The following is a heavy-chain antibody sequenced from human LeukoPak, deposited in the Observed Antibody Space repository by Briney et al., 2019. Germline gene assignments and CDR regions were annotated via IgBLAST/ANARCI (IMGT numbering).Heavy chain of an antibody. V-gene: IGHV1-24*01. CDR3: ARDVGRYFDYLPTAGFY. Sequence: ASVKVSCKVSGYTLTELSMHWVRQAPGKGLEWMGGFDPEDGETIYAQKFQGRVTITADKSTSTAYMELSSLRSEDTAVYYCARDVGRYFDYLPTAGFYWGQGTRVTVSS. J-gene: IGHJ4*02. D-gene: IGHD3-9*01. CDR2: FDPEDGET. CDR1: GYTLTELS.